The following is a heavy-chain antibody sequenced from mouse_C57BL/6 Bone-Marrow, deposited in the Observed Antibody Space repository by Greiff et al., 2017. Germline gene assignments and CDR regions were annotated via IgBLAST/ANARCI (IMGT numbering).Heavy chain of an antibody. J-gene: IGHJ3*01. D-gene: IGHD2-2*01. CDR1: GYTFTSYG. V-gene: IGHV1-81*01. Sequence: QVHVKQSGAELARPGASVKLSCKASGYTFTSYGISWVKQRTGQGLEWIGEIYPRSGSTYYNEKFKGKATVTADKSSSTAYMELRSLTSEDSAVYFCSGGGLSLAWFAYWGQGTLVTVSA. CDR2: IYPRSGST. CDR3: SGGGLSLAWFAY.